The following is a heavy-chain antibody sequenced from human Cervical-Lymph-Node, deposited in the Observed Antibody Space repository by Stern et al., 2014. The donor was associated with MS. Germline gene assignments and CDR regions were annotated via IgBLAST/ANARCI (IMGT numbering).Heavy chain of an antibody. CDR2: INPHSGGT. V-gene: IGHV1-2*02. CDR1: GYTFTGYY. D-gene: IGHD3-22*01. Sequence: QVQLVQSGAEVKKPGASVKVSCKASGYTFTGYYMHWVRQAPGQGLEWMGWINPHSGGTNLAQKFQGSVTMTRDTSISTAYMELSRLRSVDTAIYYCARGVLGGWGDSDSPPDSWGQGTLVTVSS. J-gene: IGHJ4*02. CDR3: ARGVLGGWGDSDSPPDS.